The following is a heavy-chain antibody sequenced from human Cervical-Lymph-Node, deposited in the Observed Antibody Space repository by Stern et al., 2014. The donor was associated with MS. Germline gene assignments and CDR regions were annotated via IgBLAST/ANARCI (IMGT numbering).Heavy chain of an antibody. V-gene: IGHV3-30-3*01. J-gene: IGHJ4*02. CDR1: GFIFSNYA. CDR2: VSNEGSKQ. Sequence: LQPGRSLRLSCAASGFIFSNYAMHWVRQAPGKGLDWVAFVSNEGSKQFYADSVKGRFTISRDNANNTPYLQMNSLRPEDTAVYYCGRDTCRGGGCYFRYWGQGILITVSS. D-gene: IGHD2-15*01. CDR3: GRDTCRGGGCYFRY.